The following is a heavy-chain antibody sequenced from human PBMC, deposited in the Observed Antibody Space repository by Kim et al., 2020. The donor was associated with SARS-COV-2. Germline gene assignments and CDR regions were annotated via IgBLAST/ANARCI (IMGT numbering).Heavy chain of an antibody. Sequence: GGSLRLSCAASGFTFSDYHMSWIRQAPGKGLEWLAYITGGGKTRVYTDSVKGRFIISRDDAQKSLFLQLNDLRAEDTAIYYCARPHYYERSGYFYTWGQG. V-gene: IGHV3-11*01. D-gene: IGHD3-22*01. J-gene: IGHJ5*02. CDR2: ITGGGKTR. CDR1: GFTFSDYH. CDR3: ARPHYYERSGYFYT.